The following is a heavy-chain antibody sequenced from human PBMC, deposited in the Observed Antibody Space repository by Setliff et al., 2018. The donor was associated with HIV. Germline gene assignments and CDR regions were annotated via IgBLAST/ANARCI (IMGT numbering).Heavy chain of an antibody. J-gene: IGHJ4*02. D-gene: IGHD6-6*01. Sequence: VASVQVSCKTSGGTFSIFSITWVRQAPGQGLAWVGLIGPSGSSTTYAQNFQGRVTMSRDTSTNTVYMELSSLRSEDTAVYYCARDHIAARSVDYWGQGTLVTVSS. CDR1: GGTFSIFS. CDR3: ARDHIAARSVDY. CDR2: IGPSGSST. V-gene: IGHV1-46*01.